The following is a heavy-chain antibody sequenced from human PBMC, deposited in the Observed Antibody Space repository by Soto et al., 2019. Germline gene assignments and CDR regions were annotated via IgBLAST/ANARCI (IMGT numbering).Heavy chain of an antibody. D-gene: IGHD3-3*01. J-gene: IGHJ5*02. CDR1: GYTFTSYG. CDR3: ARKYYDFWSGHYNWFDP. CDR2: ISAYNGNT. V-gene: IGHV1-18*04. Sequence: ASVKVSCKASGYTFTSYGISWVRQAPGQGLEWMGWISAYNGNTNYAQKLQGRVTMTTDTSTSTAYMELRSLRSDDTAVYYCARKYYDFWSGHYNWFDPWGQGTLVTVYS.